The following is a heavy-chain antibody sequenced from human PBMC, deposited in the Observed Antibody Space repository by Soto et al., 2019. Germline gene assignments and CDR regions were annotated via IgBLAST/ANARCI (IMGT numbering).Heavy chain of an antibody. CDR2: ISGSGGST. Sequence: GGSLRLSCAASGVTFSSYAMSWVRQAPGKGLEWVSTISGSGGSTYYADSVKGRFTISRDNSKNTLYLQMNSLRAKDTAVYYCAKDGVSFGSSDNWFGPWGQGTLVTVSS. J-gene: IGHJ5*02. V-gene: IGHV3-23*01. CDR1: GVTFSSYA. CDR3: AKDGVSFGSSDNWFGP. D-gene: IGHD6-13*01.